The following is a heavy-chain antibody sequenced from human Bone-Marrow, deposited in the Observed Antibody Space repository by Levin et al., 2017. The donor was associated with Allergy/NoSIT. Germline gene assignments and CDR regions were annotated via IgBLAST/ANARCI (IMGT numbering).Heavy chain of an antibody. J-gene: IGHJ4*02. V-gene: IGHV3-53*01. CDR3: AREASRGYSGYDYSYFDL. Sequence: GESLKISCAASGFSVSGSYMSWVRQAPVKGLEWVSVIYSGGGTNYAVSVKGRFTISRDISKNTLYLQMNSLRAEDTAVYYCAREASRGYSGYDYSYFDLWGQGTLVTVSS. D-gene: IGHD5-12*01. CDR2: IYSGGGT. CDR1: GFSVSGSY.